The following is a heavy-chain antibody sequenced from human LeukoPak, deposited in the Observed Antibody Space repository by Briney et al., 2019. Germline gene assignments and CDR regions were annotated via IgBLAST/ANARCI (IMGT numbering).Heavy chain of an antibody. J-gene: IGHJ4*02. CDR2: INHSGST. D-gene: IGHD3-22*01. CDR3: ARGRNYYDSSGYSDY. CDR1: GFTFSSYW. V-gene: IGHV4-34*01. Sequence: GSLRLSCAASGFTFSSYWMSWVRQPPGKGLEWIGEINHSGSTNYNPSLKSRVTISVDTSKNQFSLKLSSVTAADTAVYYCARGRNYYDSSGYSDYWGQGTLVTVSS.